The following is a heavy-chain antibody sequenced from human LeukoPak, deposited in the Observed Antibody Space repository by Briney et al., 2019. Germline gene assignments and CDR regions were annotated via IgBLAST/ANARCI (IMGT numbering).Heavy chain of an antibody. D-gene: IGHD3-16*01. CDR3: AAWGESSSNY. Sequence: PGGSLRLSCAASGFRFSNYWMNWVRQAPEKGLEWVANINPEGSRNRYVDSVNGRFTVSRDNARNSLYLDMDSLTADDSAIYYCAAWGESSSNYWGQGILVTVSS. CDR1: GFRFSNYW. CDR2: INPEGSRN. V-gene: IGHV3-7*01. J-gene: IGHJ4*02.